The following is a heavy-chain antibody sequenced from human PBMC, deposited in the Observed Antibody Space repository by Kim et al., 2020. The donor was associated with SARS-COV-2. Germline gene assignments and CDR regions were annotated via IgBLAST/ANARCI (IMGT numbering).Heavy chain of an antibody. D-gene: IGHD6-13*01. CDR3: ARIKGIAAAGTIDY. V-gene: IGHV7-4-1*02. J-gene: IGHJ4*02. Sequence: AQGFTGRFVFSLDTSVSTAYLQISSLKAEDTAVYYCARIKGIAAAGTIDYWGQGTLVTVSS.